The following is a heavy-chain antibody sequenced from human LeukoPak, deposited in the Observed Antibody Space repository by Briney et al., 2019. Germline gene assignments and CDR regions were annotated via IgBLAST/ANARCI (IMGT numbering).Heavy chain of an antibody. J-gene: IGHJ2*01. CDR1: GFTVSSNY. CDR2: IYSGGST. CDR3: ARRTTTIAAADLANWYFDL. V-gene: IGHV3-53*01. Sequence: GGSLRLSCAASGFTVSSNYMSWVRQAPGKGLEWVSVIYSGGSTYYADSVKGRFTISRDNSKNTLYLQMNSLRAEDTAVYYCARRTTTIAAADLANWYFDLWGRGTLVTVSS. D-gene: IGHD6-13*01.